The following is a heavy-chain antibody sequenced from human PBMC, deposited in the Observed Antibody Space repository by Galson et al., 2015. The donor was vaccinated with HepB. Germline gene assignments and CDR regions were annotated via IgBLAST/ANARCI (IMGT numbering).Heavy chain of an antibody. CDR1: GLSLNTRGMC. D-gene: IGHD3-22*01. V-gene: IGHV2-70*17. CDR2: IDWDDDR. Sequence: PALVKPTQTLTLTCTFSGLSLNTRGMCVTWIRQPPGKALEWLARIDWDDDRFYSTSLKTRLTISKDTSNTQVVLTMTNVDPVDTATYYCARMLCGSGSTQNFDYWGQGTLVTVSS. J-gene: IGHJ4*02. CDR3: ARMLCGSGSTQNFDY.